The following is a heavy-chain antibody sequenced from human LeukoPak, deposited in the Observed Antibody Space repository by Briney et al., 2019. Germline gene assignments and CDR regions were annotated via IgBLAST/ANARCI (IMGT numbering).Heavy chain of an antibody. D-gene: IGHD2-8*01. CDR2: FSGSGGTT. J-gene: IGHJ6*03. CDR1: GFTFSSYA. CDR3: ANGNRCTSPNCLGYYYFYMDV. V-gene: IGHV3-23*01. Sequence: GGSLRLSCAASGFTFSSYAMNWVRQAPGRGLEWVSGFSGSGGTTYYADSVKGWFTISRDNSKNTLYLQMNSLRAEDTAVYYCANGNRCTSPNCLGYYYFYMDVWGKGTTVTVS.